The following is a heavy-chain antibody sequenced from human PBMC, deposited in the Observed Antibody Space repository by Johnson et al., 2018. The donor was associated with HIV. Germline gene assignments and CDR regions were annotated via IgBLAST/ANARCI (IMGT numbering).Heavy chain of an antibody. V-gene: IGHV3-30*14. CDR2: ISYDGSNK. J-gene: IGHJ3*01. CDR3: AREANAFDV. Sequence: QVQLVESGGGVVQPGRSLRLSCAASGFTFSSYAMHWVRQAPGKGLEWVAVISYDGSNKYYADSVKGRFTISRDNSKNTLYLQMNSLRAEDTAVYYCAREANAFDVWGQGTMVTASS. CDR1: GFTFSSYA.